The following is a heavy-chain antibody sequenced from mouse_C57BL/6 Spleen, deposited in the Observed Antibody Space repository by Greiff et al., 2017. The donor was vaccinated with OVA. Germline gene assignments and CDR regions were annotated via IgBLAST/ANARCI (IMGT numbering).Heavy chain of an antibody. CDR2: IDPSDSET. CDR3: AREGDGSPNYFDY. CDR1: GYTFTSYW. J-gene: IGHJ2*01. V-gene: IGHV1-52*01. D-gene: IGHD2-3*01. Sequence: QVQLQQPGAELVRPGSSVKLSCKASGYTFTSYWMHWVKQRPIQGLEWIGNIDPSDSETHYNQKFKDKATWTVDKSSSTAYMQLSSLTSEDSAVYYGAREGDGSPNYFDYWGQGTTLTVSS.